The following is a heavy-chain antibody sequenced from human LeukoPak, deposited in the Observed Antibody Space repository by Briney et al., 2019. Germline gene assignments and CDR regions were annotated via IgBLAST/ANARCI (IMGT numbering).Heavy chain of an antibody. D-gene: IGHD2-2*01. CDR1: GYTFTSYY. CDR3: AAYAPPDFDY. CDR2: INPSGGST. J-gene: IGHJ4*02. V-gene: IGHV1-46*01. Sequence: GASVKVSCKASGYTFTSYYMHWVPQAPGQGLEWMGIINPSGGSTSYAQKFQGRVTMTRDTSTSTAYMELSSLRSEDTAVYYCAAYAPPDFDYWGQGTLVTVSS.